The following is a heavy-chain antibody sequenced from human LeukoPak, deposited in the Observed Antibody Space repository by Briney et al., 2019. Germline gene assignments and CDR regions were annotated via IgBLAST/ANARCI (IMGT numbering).Heavy chain of an antibody. CDR3: ARVRDGYNDAYDI. D-gene: IGHD5-24*01. Sequence: ASVKVSCKSYGYTFTSYFMHWVRQAPGQRLEWMGIINPSGGNTNYAQKFQGRVTMTRDTSTSTVYMELSSLKSEDTAVYYCARVRDGYNDAYDIWGQGTMVTVSS. CDR1: GYTFTSYF. J-gene: IGHJ3*02. CDR2: INPSGGNT. V-gene: IGHV1-46*01.